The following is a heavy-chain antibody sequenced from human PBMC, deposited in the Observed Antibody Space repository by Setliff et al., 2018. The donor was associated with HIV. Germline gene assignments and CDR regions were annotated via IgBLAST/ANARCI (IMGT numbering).Heavy chain of an antibody. V-gene: IGHV3-7*01. CDR3: ARKLQPGYGMDV. CDR2: IKQDGSEK. D-gene: IGHD5-18*01. J-gene: IGHJ6*02. Sequence: PGGSLRLSCAASGFTFSNYWMNWVRQAPGKGLEWVANIKQDGSEKYYVDSVKGRFTISRDNTKNSLYLQMDSLRAEDTTVYYCARKLQPGYGMDVWGQGTTVTVSS. CDR1: GFTFSNYW.